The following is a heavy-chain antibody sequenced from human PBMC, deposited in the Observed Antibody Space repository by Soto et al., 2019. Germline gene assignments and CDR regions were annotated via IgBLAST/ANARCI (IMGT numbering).Heavy chain of an antibody. CDR1: GFTVSSNY. CDR2: ISSSGRTI. V-gene: IGHV3-11*01. CDR3: ARSLGSMDV. D-gene: IGHD1-26*01. J-gene: IGHJ6*02. Sequence: PGGSLRLSCAASGFTVSSNYMSWVRRAPGKGLEWVSYISSSGRTIYYADSVKGRFTISRDNAKNSLYLQMNSLRAEDTAVYYCARSLGSMDVWGQGTTVTVSS.